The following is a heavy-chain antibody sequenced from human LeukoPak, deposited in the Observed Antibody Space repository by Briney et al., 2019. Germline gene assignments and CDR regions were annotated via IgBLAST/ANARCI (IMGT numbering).Heavy chain of an antibody. CDR1: GGSISSTSY. D-gene: IGHD2-2*01. V-gene: IGHV4-39*01. J-gene: IGHJ5*02. CDR3: ARQEVGAGYCSSTSCAEPHWFDP. CDR2: ILYSGST. Sequence: SETLSLTCIVSGGSISSTSYWGWIRQPPGKGLEWIGTILYSGSTFYNPSLKSRVTISVDTSKNQFSLKLDSVTAADTAVYYCARQEVGAGYCSSTSCAEPHWFDPWGQGTLVTVSS.